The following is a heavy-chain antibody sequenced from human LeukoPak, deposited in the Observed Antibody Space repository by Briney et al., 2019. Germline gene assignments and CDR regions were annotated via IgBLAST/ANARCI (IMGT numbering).Heavy chain of an antibody. Sequence: GASLQISCKGSGYSFTSYWIGWVRQMPGKSLEWMGIIYPGDSDTRYSPSFQGQVTISADKSISTAYLQWSSLKASDTAMYYCARSGYGGNFFFDYWGQGTLVTVSS. CDR2: IYPGDSDT. V-gene: IGHV5-51*01. CDR1: GYSFTSYW. J-gene: IGHJ4*02. CDR3: ARSGYGGNFFFDY. D-gene: IGHD4-23*01.